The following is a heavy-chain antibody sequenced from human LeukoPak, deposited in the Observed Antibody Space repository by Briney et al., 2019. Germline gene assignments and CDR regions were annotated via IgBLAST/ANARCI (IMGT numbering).Heavy chain of an antibody. CDR3: ARKVLGGTSAFDI. CDR1: GFTFSSYE. D-gene: IGHD3-16*01. Sequence: PGGSLRLSCAASGFTFSSYEMNWVRQAPGKGLEWVSYISSSGSTIYYADSVKGRFTIYRDNAKNSLYLQMNSLRGADTAVYYCARKVLGGTSAFDIWGQGTLVTVSS. J-gene: IGHJ3*02. CDR2: ISSSGSTI. V-gene: IGHV3-48*03.